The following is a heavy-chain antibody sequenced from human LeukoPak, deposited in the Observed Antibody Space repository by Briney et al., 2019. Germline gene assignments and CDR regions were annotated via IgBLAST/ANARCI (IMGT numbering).Heavy chain of an antibody. CDR3: TRDTPLVGDKDY. D-gene: IGHD1-26*01. V-gene: IGHV3-49*04. Sequence: GGSLRLSCTASGFTFGDYAMSWVRQAPGKGLEWVGFIRSKAYGGTTEYAASVKGGFTISRDDSKSIAYLQMNSLKTEDTAVYYCTRDTPLVGDKDYWGQGTLVTVSS. CDR1: GFTFGDYA. CDR2: IRSKAYGGTT. J-gene: IGHJ4*02.